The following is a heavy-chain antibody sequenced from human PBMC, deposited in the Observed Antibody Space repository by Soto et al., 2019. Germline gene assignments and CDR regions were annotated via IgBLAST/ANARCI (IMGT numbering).Heavy chain of an antibody. J-gene: IGHJ4*02. CDR3: AKEGGLSGSYYISSSYYFDY. V-gene: IGHV3-30*18. Sequence: QVQLVESGGGVVQPGRSLRLSCVASGVTFSSYGMHWVRQAPGKGLEWVAIISYDGSNTYYADSVKGRFTISRDNSKSTLYLQMNSLRAEDTSVYYCAKEGGLSGSYYISSSYYFDYWGQGTLVTVSS. D-gene: IGHD1-26*01. CDR1: GVTFSSYG. CDR2: ISYDGSNT.